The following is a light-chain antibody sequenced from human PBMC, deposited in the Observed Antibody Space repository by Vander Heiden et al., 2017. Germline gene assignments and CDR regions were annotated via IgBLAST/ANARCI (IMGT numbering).Light chain of an antibody. V-gene: IGKV3-11*01. CDR3: QRRNAWPLT. CDR2: DAS. CDR1: QSVSDH. J-gene: IGKJ4*01. Sequence: EIVLTQSPATLSLSPGERATLSCRASQSVSDHPGWYQQNPGQAPRLLIYDASDRATGIPARFSGSGSETDFTLTISSLGPEDSGVYYGQRRNAWPLTFGGGTKVDIK.